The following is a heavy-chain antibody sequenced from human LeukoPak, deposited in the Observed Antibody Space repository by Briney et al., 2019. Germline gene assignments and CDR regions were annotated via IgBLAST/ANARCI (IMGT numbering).Heavy chain of an antibody. D-gene: IGHD3-22*01. Sequence: GRSLRLSCSAYGFTFDDYAMHWLRQAPGKGLEWVLAINWNSGNIGYADSVKGPFTIYRDNAKNSLYLQMTSLRAEDTAVYYCARWYYDSSGYDRHFDYWGQGTLVTVSS. CDR1: GFTFDDYA. CDR2: INWNSGNI. J-gene: IGHJ4*02. V-gene: IGHV3-9*01. CDR3: ARWYYDSSGYDRHFDY.